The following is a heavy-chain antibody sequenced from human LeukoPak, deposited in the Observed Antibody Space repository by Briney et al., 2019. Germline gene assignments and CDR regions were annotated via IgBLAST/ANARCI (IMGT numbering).Heavy chain of an antibody. D-gene: IGHD6-13*01. Sequence: SETLSLTCAVYGGSFSGYYWSWIRQPPGKGLEWIGEINHSGSTNYNPSLKSRVTISVDTSKNQFSLKLSSVTAADTAVYYCAVDNYSTDYWGQGTLVTVSS. CDR2: INHSGST. V-gene: IGHV4-34*01. CDR3: AVDNYSTDY. CDR1: GGSFSGYY. J-gene: IGHJ4*02.